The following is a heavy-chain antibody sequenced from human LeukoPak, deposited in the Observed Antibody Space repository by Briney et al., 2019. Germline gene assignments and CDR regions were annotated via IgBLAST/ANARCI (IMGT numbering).Heavy chain of an antibody. CDR2: IYSSGST. CDR1: GGSISNYY. V-gene: IGHV4-4*07. D-gene: IGHD2-15*01. CDR3: VRLPHAMSPFDY. Sequence: LETLSLTCTVSGGSISNYYWNWIRQPAGKGLEWIGRIYSSGSTNYNSSLKSRITMSVDTSKNQFSLKLNSVTAADTAVYYCVRLPHAMSPFDYWGQGTLVTVSS. J-gene: IGHJ4*02.